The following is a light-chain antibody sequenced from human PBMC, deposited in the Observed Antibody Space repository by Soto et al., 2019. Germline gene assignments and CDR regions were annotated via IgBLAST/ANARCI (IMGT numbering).Light chain of an antibody. CDR2: KAS. CDR3: QHYNSYSEA. Sequence: MRQPPSTLTAYVGDRVTITCRASQGIRNDLGWYQQKPGKAPKLLIYKASTLKSGVPSRFSGSGSGTEFTLTISSLQPDDFATYYCQHYNSYSEAFGQGTKAAIK. CDR1: QGIRND. V-gene: IGKV1-5*03. J-gene: IGKJ1*01.